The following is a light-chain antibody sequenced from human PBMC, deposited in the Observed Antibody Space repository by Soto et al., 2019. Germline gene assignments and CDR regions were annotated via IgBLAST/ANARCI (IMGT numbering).Light chain of an antibody. CDR1: QSVSNNY. CDR2: GAS. CDR3: QQYGSSGT. Sequence: EIMLTQSPGTLSLSPGARATLSCMASQSVSNNYLAWYQQKPGQAPRLLIYGASNRATGIPDRFSGSGSGTDFTLTISRLEPEDFAVYYCQQYGSSGTFGQGTKVDI. J-gene: IGKJ1*01. V-gene: IGKV3-20*01.